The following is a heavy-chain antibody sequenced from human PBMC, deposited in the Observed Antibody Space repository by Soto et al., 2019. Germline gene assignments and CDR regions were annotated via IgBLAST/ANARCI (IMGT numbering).Heavy chain of an antibody. CDR3: ARGQGLRLSYYYGMDV. CDR1: GGSFSGYY. V-gene: IGHV4-34*01. CDR2: INHSGST. Sequence: SETLSLTCAVSGGSFSGYYWSWMRQHPGKGLEWIGEINHSGSTNYNPSLKSRVTISVDTSKNQFSLKLSSVTAADTAVYYCARGQGLRLSYYYGMDVWGQGTTGTV. D-gene: IGHD4-17*01. J-gene: IGHJ6*02.